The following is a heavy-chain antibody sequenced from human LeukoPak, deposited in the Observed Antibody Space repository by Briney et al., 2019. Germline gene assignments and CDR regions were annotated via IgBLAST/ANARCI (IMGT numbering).Heavy chain of an antibody. D-gene: IGHD3-16*01. CDR3: AKDRVGAPPGDWEYLGASNCFDI. CDR2: IGTYNGNT. CDR1: GYTFNRYG. V-gene: IGHV1-18*01. Sequence: ASVKVSCKASGYTFNRYGVNWVRRAPGQGLEWMGWIGTYNGNTNLAQKFKGRVTMTTDTATSTAYMKLKSLRLDDTAVYYCAKDRVGAPPGDWEYLGASNCFDIWGQGTMVSVSS. J-gene: IGHJ3*02.